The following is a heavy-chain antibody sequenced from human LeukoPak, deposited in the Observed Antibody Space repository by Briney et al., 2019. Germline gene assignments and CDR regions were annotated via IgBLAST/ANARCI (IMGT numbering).Heavy chain of an antibody. CDR3: ARDPGWGLRYFDL. Sequence: PSETLSLTCSPSGGSIGTNYWSWIRQPPGKGLEFIGYIFYSGDTHYNPSLERRLSMSIDTAKNQFSLKLTSVTAADTAVYYCARDPGWGLRYFDLWGRGALVTVSS. CDR2: IFYSGDT. V-gene: IGHV4-59*01. CDR1: GGSIGTNY. J-gene: IGHJ2*01. D-gene: IGHD2-15*01.